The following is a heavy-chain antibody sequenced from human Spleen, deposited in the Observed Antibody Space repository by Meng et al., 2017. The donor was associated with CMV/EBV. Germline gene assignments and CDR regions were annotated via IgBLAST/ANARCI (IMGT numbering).Heavy chain of an antibody. CDR1: GFSLRTSGVG. CDR3: AHRRFNGWYDFDY. CDR2: IYWDDDK. D-gene: IGHD6-19*01. V-gene: IGHV2-5*02. Sequence: GFSLRTSGVGVGWIRQPTGKTLEWLAIIYWDDDKRYSPTLKSRLTITKDTSKNLVILTMTNVDPVDTATYYCAHRRFNGWYDFDYWGQGTLVTVSS. J-gene: IGHJ4*02.